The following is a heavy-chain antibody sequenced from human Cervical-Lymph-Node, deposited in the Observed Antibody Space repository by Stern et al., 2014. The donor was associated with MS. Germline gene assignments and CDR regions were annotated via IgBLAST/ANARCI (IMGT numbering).Heavy chain of an antibody. CDR2: NYWDDDE. CDR3: AHTTVTFDEAYGLDV. Sequence: QITLKESGPTLVKPTQTLTLTCTFSGFSLSTSGVGVGWIRQPPGKALEWLAVNYWDDDERYSPSLKSRLTITKDTSKNQVVLTMANMDPVDTATYYCAHTTVTFDEAYGLDVWGQGTTVTVSS. V-gene: IGHV2-5*02. D-gene: IGHD4-17*01. J-gene: IGHJ6*02. CDR1: GFSLSTSGVG.